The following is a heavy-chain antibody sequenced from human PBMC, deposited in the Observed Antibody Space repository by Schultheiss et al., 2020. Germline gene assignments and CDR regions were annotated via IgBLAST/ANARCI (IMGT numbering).Heavy chain of an antibody. V-gene: IGHV4-34*01. Sequence: SETLSLTCAVYGGSFSGYYWSWIRQPPGKGLEWIGEINHSESTNYNPSLKSRVTISVDTSKNQFSLKLSSVTAADTAVYYCARGRGIALTYYYYYYGMDVWGQGTTVTVSS. CDR2: INHSEST. D-gene: IGHD6-13*01. CDR1: GGSFSGYY. J-gene: IGHJ6*02. CDR3: ARGRGIALTYYYYYYGMDV.